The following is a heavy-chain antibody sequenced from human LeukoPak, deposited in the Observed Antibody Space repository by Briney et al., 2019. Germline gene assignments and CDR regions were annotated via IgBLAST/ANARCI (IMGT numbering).Heavy chain of an antibody. J-gene: IGHJ4*02. CDR3: ARAPYDSSGRKTYFFDY. Sequence: ASVKVSCKASGYTFTSYGIIWVGQAPGQGREWMGWSKAYNGYTVYVQKLHDRVTMTTDTSTTTAYMDLRSLRSDDTAVYYCARAPYDSSGRKTYFFDYWGQGTLVTVSS. D-gene: IGHD3-22*01. V-gene: IGHV1-18*01. CDR2: SKAYNGYT. CDR1: GYTFTSYG.